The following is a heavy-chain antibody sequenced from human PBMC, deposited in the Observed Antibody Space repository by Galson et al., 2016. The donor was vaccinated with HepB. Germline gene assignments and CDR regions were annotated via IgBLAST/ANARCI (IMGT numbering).Heavy chain of an antibody. CDR3: ARDRGGTYSNCFDY. CDR2: ISSGSSYT. V-gene: IGHV3-21*04. D-gene: IGHD1-26*01. Sequence: SLRLSCAVSGFSFRSHAMNWARQAPGKGLEWVSSISSGSSYTYYADSVKGRFTISRDNARNSLYLQMNSLSAEDTAVYYCARDRGGTYSNCFDYWGQGTLVTVSS. CDR1: GFSFRSHA. J-gene: IGHJ4*02.